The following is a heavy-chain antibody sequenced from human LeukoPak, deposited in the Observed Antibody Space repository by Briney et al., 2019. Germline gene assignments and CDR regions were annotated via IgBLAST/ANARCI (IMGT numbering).Heavy chain of an antibody. CDR2: ISAYNGNT. D-gene: IGHD5-18*01. CDR3: ARDLGDTAMGDY. Sequence: ASVKVSCKASGYTFTSYGISWVRQAPGQGLEWMGWISAYNGNTNYAQKFQGRVTMTRDTSISTAYMELSRLRSDDTAVYYCARDLGDTAMGDYWGQGTLVTVSS. J-gene: IGHJ4*02. CDR1: GYTFTSYG. V-gene: IGHV1-18*01.